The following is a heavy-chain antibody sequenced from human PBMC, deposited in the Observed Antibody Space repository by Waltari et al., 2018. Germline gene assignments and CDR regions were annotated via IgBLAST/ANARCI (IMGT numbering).Heavy chain of an antibody. Sequence: QVQLVESGGGVVQPGGSLRLSCAASGFTFSSYGMPWVRQAPGKGLEWVAFIRYDGSNKYYADSVKGRFTISRDNSKNTLYLQMNSLRAEDTAVYYCAKERSSSSWSLDYWGQGTLVTVSS. CDR2: IRYDGSNK. V-gene: IGHV3-30*02. CDR3: AKERSSSSWSLDY. J-gene: IGHJ4*02. D-gene: IGHD6-13*01. CDR1: GFTFSSYG.